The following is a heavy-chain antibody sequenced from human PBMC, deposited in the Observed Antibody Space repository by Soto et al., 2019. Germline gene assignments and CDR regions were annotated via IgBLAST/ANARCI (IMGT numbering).Heavy chain of an antibody. CDR3: ASGGYCGGDCYSEEGGSRYYYYYGMDV. V-gene: IGHV3-23*01. CDR1: GFTFSSYA. Sequence: GGSLRLSCAASGFTFSSYAMSWVRQAPGKGLEWVSAISGSGGSTYYADSVKGRFTISRDNSKNTLYLQMNSLRAEDTAVYYCASGGYCGGDCYSEEGGSRYYYYYGMDVWGQGTTVTVSS. CDR2: ISGSGGST. J-gene: IGHJ6*02. D-gene: IGHD2-21*02.